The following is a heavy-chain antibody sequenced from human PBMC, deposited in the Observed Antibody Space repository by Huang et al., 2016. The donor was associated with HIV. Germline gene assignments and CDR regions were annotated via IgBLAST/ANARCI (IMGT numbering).Heavy chain of an antibody. Sequence: QVHLQESGPGLVKPSQTLSLTCTVSGGSISSGGYYWTWIRQPPGKGLEWIGYIYYSGSTYYNPSLKGRVTISGDTSKNQFSLKVTSMTAADTAVYYCGRFSYYSDSTISQYLQLWGQGALVTVSS. D-gene: IGHD3-22*01. CDR1: GGSISSGGYY. V-gene: IGHV4-30-4*08. CDR2: IYYSGST. J-gene: IGHJ1*01. CDR3: GRFSYYSDSTISQYLQL.